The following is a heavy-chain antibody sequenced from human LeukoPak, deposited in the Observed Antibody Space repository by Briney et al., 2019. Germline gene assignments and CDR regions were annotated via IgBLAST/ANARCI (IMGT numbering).Heavy chain of an antibody. CDR2: IANDGKDK. D-gene: IGHD6-13*01. CDR3: AKDQQVGAAAYYFDS. V-gene: IGHV3-30*18. Sequence: QPGRSLRPSCAASGFTFSRYGLHWVRQAPGKGLEWVAVIANDGKDKKYADSVKGRFSISRDNSKSTLYLQMNSLRAEDTGVYYCAKDQQVGAAAYYFDSWGQGTLVTVPS. J-gene: IGHJ4*02. CDR1: GFTFSRYG.